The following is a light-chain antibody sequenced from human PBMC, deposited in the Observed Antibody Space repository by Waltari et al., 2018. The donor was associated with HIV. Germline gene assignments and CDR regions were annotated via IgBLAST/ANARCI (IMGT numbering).Light chain of an antibody. CDR2: DVI. J-gene: IGLJ3*02. CDR3: ASYTARNSPWV. V-gene: IGLV2-14*03. Sequence: QSALTQPDSVSGSPGQSITISCTGTSSDIGEYNYVSGYQQHPGKPPKVLIYDVINRHSGISDRFSGSHSGHTAALPISGLQTEDEADYYCASYTARNSPWVCGGGTKLTV. CDR1: SSDIGEYNY.